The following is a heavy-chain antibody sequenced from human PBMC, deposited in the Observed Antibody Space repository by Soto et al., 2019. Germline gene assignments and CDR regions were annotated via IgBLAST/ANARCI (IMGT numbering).Heavy chain of an antibody. CDR2: ISCYNGKT. V-gene: IGHV1-18*01. J-gene: IGHJ6*02. CDR3: ARDAPLPELRFLEWHNYDYNGMDV. Sequence: QVQVVQSGDEVKETGASVSVSCKTSGYSFTAYGISWVRQAPGQGLEWMGWISCYNGKTKYAQKVQGRVTMTTDTSTSTAYMEVRSLRSDDTAIYYCARDAPLPELRFLEWHNYDYNGMDVWGQGNTVTVSS. D-gene: IGHD3-3*01. CDR1: GYSFTAYG.